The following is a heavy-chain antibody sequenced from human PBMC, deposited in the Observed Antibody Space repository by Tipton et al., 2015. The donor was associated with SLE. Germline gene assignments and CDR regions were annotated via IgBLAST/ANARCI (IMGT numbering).Heavy chain of an antibody. D-gene: IGHD2-8*02. J-gene: IGHJ3*02. V-gene: IGHV3-30*02. CDR2: IRYDGSNK. CDR3: AKAQYRDTVLVGAFDI. CDR1: GFTFSSYG. Sequence: SLRLSCAASGFTFSSYGMHWVRQAPGKGLEWVAFIRYDGSNKYYADSVKGRFTISRDNSKNTLYLQMNSLRVEDTAVYYCAKAQYRDTVLVGAFDIWGQRTMVPVSS.